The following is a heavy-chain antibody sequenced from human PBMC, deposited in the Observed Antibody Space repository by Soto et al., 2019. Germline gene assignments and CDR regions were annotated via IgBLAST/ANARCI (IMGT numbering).Heavy chain of an antibody. CDR1: GGSFGTNY. J-gene: IGHJ1*01. Sequence: PSETLSLTCTISGGSFGTNYWSWIRQAPGKALEWIGYTYHTGSTKYNPSLKSRATISVDTSNNQFSLTLNSATAADTAAYYCATDSGGRGPFDHWGQGILVTVSS. D-gene: IGHD3-10*01. V-gene: IGHV4-59*13. CDR3: ATDSGGRGPFDH. CDR2: TYHTGST.